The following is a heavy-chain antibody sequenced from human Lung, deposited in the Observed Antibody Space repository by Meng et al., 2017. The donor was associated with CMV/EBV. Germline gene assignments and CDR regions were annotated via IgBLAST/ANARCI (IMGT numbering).Heavy chain of an antibody. V-gene: IGHV3-53*01. CDR3: ARGYSRGFDP. J-gene: IGHJ5*02. CDR1: GFTVSSSY. CDR2: IYAGGAT. D-gene: IGHD3-22*01. Sequence: GGSXRLSCAASGFTVSSSYMSWVRQAPGKGLEWVSVIYAGGATYYADSVKGRFTISRDNSKNTLYLQMNSLRAEDTAVYYCARGYSRGFDPWGQGTLVTVSS.